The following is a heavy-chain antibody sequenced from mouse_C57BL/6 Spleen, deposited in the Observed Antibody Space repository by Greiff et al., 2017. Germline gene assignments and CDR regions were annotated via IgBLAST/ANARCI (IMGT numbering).Heavy chain of an antibody. CDR3: ARETVVARNYFDY. V-gene: IGHV1-4*01. CDR2: INPSSGYT. J-gene: IGHJ2*01. CDR1: GYTFTSYT. Sequence: VMLVESGAELARPGASVKMSCKASGYTFTSYTMHWVKQRPGQGLEWIGYINPSSGYTKYNQKFKDKATLTADKSSSTAYMQLSSLTSEDSAVDYCARETVVARNYFDYWGQGTTLTVSS. D-gene: IGHD1-1*01.